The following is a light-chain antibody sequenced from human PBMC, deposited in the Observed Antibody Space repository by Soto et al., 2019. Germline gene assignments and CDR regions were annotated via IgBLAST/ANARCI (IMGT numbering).Light chain of an antibody. CDR3: CPDAGYSYV. CDR2: ESS. V-gene: IGLV2-23*01. CDR1: SSDVGDYDL. J-gene: IGLJ1*01. Sequence: QSVLTQPASVSGSPGQSITISCTGTSSDVGDYDLVSWFQQHPGKAPKLLIFESSKRPSGVSIRFSGSRSGNTASLTVSGLQAEDEADYFCCPDAGYSYVVGNGTKVTV.